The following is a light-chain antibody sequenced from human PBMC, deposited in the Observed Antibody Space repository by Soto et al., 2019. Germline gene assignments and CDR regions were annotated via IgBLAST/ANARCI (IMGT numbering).Light chain of an antibody. J-gene: IGKJ4*01. CDR2: DAS. V-gene: IGKV3-11*01. CDR1: QSVSSY. Sequence: EIVLTQSPATLSLSPGERATLSCRDSQSVSSYVAWYQSKPGQAPRLLMYDASNRVIGIPARFSGSGSGTDFTLTISSLEPEDFAVYYCQQRSNWPLTFGGGTTVEI. CDR3: QQRSNWPLT.